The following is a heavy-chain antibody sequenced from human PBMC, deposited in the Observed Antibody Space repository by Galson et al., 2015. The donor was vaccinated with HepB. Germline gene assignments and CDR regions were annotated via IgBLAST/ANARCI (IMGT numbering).Heavy chain of an antibody. CDR1: GYTFTSYG. D-gene: IGHD6-19*01. J-gene: IGHJ2*01. Sequence: SVKVSCKASGYTFTSYGISWVRQAPGQRLEWMGWISPYNGNTDYAQKLQDRVTMTTDTSTSTAYLELRSLRSDDTAVYYCAESRGWGSAGWYFDLWGRGTLVTVSS. CDR2: ISPYNGNT. V-gene: IGHV1-18*04. CDR3: AESRGWGSAGWYFDL.